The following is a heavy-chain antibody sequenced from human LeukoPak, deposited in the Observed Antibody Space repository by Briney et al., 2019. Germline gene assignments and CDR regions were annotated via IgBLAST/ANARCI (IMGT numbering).Heavy chain of an antibody. CDR1: GFTFSNYW. CDR2: ITPDGSDK. Sequence: PGGSLRLSCAASGFTFSNYWMTWVRQSPGKGLEWVAIITPDGSDKYCVDSVKGRFTISRDNAKNSLYLQMSSLRAEDTAVYYCARGGHRQKEFRGQGTLVTVSS. CDR3: ARGGHRQKEF. V-gene: IGHV3-7*01. D-gene: IGHD3-10*01. J-gene: IGHJ4*02.